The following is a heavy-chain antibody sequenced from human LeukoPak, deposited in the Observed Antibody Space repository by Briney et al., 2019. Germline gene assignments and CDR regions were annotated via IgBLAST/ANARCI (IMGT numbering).Heavy chain of an antibody. D-gene: IGHD3-3*01. Sequence: TSETLSLTCTVSGGSISSYYWSWIRQPPGKGLEWIGYIYYSGSTSYNPSLKSRVTISVDTSKNQFSLKLSSVTAADTAVYYCARIVRRYYDFWSGPKRGNYYYYYMDVWGKGTTVTVSS. J-gene: IGHJ6*03. CDR1: GGSISSYY. V-gene: IGHV4-59*01. CDR2: IYYSGST. CDR3: ARIVRRYYDFWSGPKRGNYYYYYMDV.